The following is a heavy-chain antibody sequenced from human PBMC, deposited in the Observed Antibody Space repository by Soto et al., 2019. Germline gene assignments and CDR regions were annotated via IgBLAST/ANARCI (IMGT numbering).Heavy chain of an antibody. CDR1: GGSISSSSYY. D-gene: IGHD1-26*01. V-gene: IGHV4-39*01. CDR3: ARHMGVGAIDYYGMDV. CDR2: IYYSGST. Sequence: GTLCLTCTVSGGSISSSSYYWGWIREPPGKGLEWIGSIYYSGSTYYNPSLKSRVTISVDTSKNQFSLKLRSVTAADTAVYYCARHMGVGAIDYYGMDVWGQGTTVTVSS. J-gene: IGHJ6*02.